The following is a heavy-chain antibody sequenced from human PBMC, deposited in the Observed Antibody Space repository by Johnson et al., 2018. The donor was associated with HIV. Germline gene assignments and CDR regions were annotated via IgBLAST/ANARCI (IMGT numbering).Heavy chain of an antibody. V-gene: IGHV3-11*04. CDR2: ISSSGTAK. J-gene: IGHJ3*02. CDR3: ARDHEMATIGDAFDI. Sequence: QVQLVESGGGLVKPGGSLRLSCAASGFTFSDYYMSWIRQAPGKGLEWISYISSSGTAKYYADSVKGRFTISRDNAKNSLYLQMNSLRAEDTAVYYCARDHEMATIGDAFDIWGQGTMVTVSS. D-gene: IGHD5-24*01. CDR1: GFTFSDYY.